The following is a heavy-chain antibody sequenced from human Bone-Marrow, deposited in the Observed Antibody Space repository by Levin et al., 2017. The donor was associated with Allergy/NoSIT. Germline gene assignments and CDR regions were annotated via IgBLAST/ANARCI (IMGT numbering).Heavy chain of an antibody. J-gene: IGHJ4*02. CDR1: GFTFTNAW. D-gene: IGHD3-3*01. Sequence: GGSLRLSCAASGFTFTNAWMSWVRQAPGKGLEWVGRIKSKTDGGTADYPAPVKDRFTISRDDSKNTLYLQMNSLKTEDTAVYYCTTDSGYPFWRGEYRNEIAYWGQGTLVTVSS. CDR3: TTDSGYPFWRGEYRNEIAY. V-gene: IGHV3-15*01. CDR2: IKSKTDGGTA.